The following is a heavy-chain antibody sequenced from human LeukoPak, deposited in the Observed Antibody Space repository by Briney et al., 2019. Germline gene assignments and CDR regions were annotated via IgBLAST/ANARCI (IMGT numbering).Heavy chain of an antibody. CDR3: AKNKIKARDGYTHWDYGMDV. J-gene: IGHJ6*02. V-gene: IGHV3-23*01. CDR2: IGTAGDT. D-gene: IGHD5-24*01. CDR1: GFTFSSYA. Sequence: GGSLRLSCAASGFTFSSYAMSWVRQATGKGLEWVSAIGTAGDTYYADSVKGRFTISRDNSKNTLYLQMNSLRAEDTAVYYCAKNKIKARDGYTHWDYGMDVWGQGTTVTVSS.